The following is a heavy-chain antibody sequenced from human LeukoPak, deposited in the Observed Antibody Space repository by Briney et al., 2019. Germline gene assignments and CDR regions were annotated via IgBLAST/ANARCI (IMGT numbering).Heavy chain of an antibody. CDR3: ARLPTFYYDSSGYHYDY. CDR1: GFTFYNYA. J-gene: IGHJ4*02. V-gene: IGHV3-23*01. Sequence: AGGSLRLSCVASGFTFYNYAMSWVRQAPGRGLEWASSTAGSGISKDYVDSVKGRFTISKDKSKNTLYLQMDNLRAEDTGVYFCARLPTFYYDSSGYHYDYWGQGTLVTVSS. D-gene: IGHD3-22*01. CDR2: TAGSGISK.